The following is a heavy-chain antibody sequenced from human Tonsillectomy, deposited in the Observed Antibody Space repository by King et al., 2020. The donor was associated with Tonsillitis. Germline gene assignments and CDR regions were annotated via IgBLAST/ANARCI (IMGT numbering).Heavy chain of an antibody. CDR3: ARGATLNGGVPPWFDT. CDR2: IYDTGST. V-gene: IGHV4-30-2*01. J-gene: IGHJ5*02. CDR1: GDYISSGAHS. D-gene: IGHD1-26*01. Sequence: QLQESGSGLVKPSQTLSLTCAVSGDYISSGAHSWSWIRQPPGKGLEWIGYIYDTGSTYYNPSLKSRVTISLDGSKNQFSLELTSVTAADTALYYGARGATLNGGVPPWFDTWGQGILVTVSS.